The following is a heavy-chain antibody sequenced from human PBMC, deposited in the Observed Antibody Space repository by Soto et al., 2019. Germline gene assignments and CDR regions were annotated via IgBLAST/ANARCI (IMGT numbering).Heavy chain of an antibody. CDR3: ARGGRGGDSHNYYYGMDV. CDR1: GGTFSSYA. Sequence: SSVKVSCKASGGTFSSYAISWVRQAPGQGLEWMGGIIPIFGTANYAQKFQGRVTVTADESTSTAYMELSSLRSEDTAVYYCARGGRGGDSHNYYYGMDVWGQGTTVTVSS. D-gene: IGHD4-17*01. CDR2: IIPIFGTA. J-gene: IGHJ6*02. V-gene: IGHV1-69*13.